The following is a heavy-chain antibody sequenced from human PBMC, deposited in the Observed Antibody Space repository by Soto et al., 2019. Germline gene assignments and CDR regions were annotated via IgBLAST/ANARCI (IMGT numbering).Heavy chain of an antibody. CDR3: ARRTVNIRTFYSGLKTHCFDY. V-gene: IGHV4-39*01. J-gene: IGHJ4*02. CDR1: GDSMSSSDYY. D-gene: IGHD6-19*01. Sequence: SETLSLTCAVSGDSMSSSDYYWGWIRQPPGKRLEWIGSIYYSGSTYYNPSLQSRVAISDDTSKNQFSLKLKSVTAADTAIYYCARRTVNIRTFYSGLKTHCFDYWGQGAPVTVSS. CDR2: IYYSGST.